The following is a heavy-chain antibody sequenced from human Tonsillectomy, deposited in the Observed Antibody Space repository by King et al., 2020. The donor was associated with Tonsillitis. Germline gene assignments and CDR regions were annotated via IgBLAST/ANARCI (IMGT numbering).Heavy chain of an antibody. CDR1: GFTFSNYW. V-gene: IGHV3-7*01. D-gene: IGHD3-3*01. J-gene: IGHJ4*02. Sequence: VQLVESGGGLVQPGGSLRLSCAASGFTFSNYWMSWVRQAPGKGLEWVANIRQDGSDKYYVDSVKGRFTMSRDNAKNSLYLQMHSLRAEDTDVYYCASFWSGYFDYWGQGTLVTVSS. CDR2: IRQDGSDK. CDR3: ASFWSGYFDY.